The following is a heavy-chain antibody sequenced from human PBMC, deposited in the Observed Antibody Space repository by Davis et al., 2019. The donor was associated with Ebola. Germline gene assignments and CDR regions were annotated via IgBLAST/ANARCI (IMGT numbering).Heavy chain of an antibody. CDR3: ARDTIFGVAEYYYYYGMDV. J-gene: IGHJ6*02. V-gene: IGHV1-18*01. D-gene: IGHD3-3*01. CDR2: ISAYNGNT. CDR1: GYTFTSYG. Sequence: ASVKVSCKASGYTFTSYGISWVRQAPGQGLEWMGWISAYNGNTKYAQKLQGRVTMTTDTSTSTAYMELSSLRSEDTAVYYCARDTIFGVAEYYYYYGMDVWGQGTTVTVSS.